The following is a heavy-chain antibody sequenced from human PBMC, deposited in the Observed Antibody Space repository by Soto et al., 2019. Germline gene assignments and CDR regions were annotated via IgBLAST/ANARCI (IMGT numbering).Heavy chain of an antibody. D-gene: IGHD1-26*01. V-gene: IGHV1-69*13. J-gene: IGHJ6*02. CDR2: IIPIFGTA. Sequence: SVKASCKASGVTFSSYAISWVRQAPGQGLEWMGGIIPIFGTANYAQKFQGRVTITADESTSTAYMELSSLRSEDTAVYYCAVPGWELPTYYYYYGMDVWGQGTTVTVSS. CDR3: AVPGWELPTYYYYYGMDV. CDR1: GVTFSSYA.